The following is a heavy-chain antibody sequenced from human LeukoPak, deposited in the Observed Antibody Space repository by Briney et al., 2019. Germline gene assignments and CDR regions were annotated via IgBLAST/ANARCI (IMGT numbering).Heavy chain of an antibody. Sequence: ASVKVSCKASGDTFSNNAINWVRQAPGQGLEWMGRIIPFLGSTNYAQKFQDRVTLTADGSTKTAYMELRSLRSEDTAVYYCARISCSGNNCYLDYWGQGSLVTVSS. CDR2: IIPFLGST. CDR3: ARISCSGNNCYLDY. CDR1: GDTFSNNA. J-gene: IGHJ4*02. D-gene: IGHD2-15*01. V-gene: IGHV1-69*11.